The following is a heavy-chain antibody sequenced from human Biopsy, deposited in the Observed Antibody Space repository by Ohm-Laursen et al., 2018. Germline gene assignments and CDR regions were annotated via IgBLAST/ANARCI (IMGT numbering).Heavy chain of an antibody. CDR3: AKSQDLRGGAEYFQH. Sequence: GASMKVSCKASGYTFTGQYLHWVRQVPGQGLEWMGWINPHSGTTKFAQDFQGRVTMTRDTSITTAYMELRRLRSADTAVYYCAKSQDLRGGAEYFQHWGQGALVTVSS. CDR2: INPHSGTT. J-gene: IGHJ1*01. D-gene: IGHD2-15*01. V-gene: IGHV1-2*02. CDR1: GYTFTGQY.